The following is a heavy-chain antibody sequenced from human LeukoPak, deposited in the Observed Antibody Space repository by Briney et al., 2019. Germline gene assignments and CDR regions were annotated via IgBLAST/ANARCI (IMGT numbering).Heavy chain of an antibody. V-gene: IGHV3-11*01. CDR3: ARDDSGSYYGYYYMDI. CDR2: ISSSGSTI. D-gene: IGHD1-26*01. CDR1: GFTFSDYY. J-gene: IGHJ6*03. Sequence: PGGSLRLSCAASGFTFSDYYMSWIRQAPGKGLEWVSYISSSGSTIYYADSVKGRFTISRDNAKNSLYLQMNSLRAEDMAVYFCARDDSGSYYGYYYMDIWGKGTTVTVSS.